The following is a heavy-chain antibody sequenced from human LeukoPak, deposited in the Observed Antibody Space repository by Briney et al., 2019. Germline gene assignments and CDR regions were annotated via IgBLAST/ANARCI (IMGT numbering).Heavy chain of an antibody. J-gene: IGHJ6*02. CDR3: ARESGYDRHSYYYYGMDV. CDR1: GFTFSSYS. CDR2: ISSSSSYI. D-gene: IGHD5-12*01. V-gene: IGHV3-21*01. Sequence: GGSLRLSCAASGFTFSSYSMNWVRQAPGKGLEWVSSISSSSSYISYADSVKGRFTISRDNAKNSLYLQMNSLRAEDTAVYYCARESGYDRHSYYYYGMDVWGQGTTVTVSS.